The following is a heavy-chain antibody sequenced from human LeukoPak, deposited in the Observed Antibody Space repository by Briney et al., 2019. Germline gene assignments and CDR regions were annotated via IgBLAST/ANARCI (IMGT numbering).Heavy chain of an antibody. J-gene: IGHJ4*02. Sequence: PSETLSLTCTVSGGSISSYYWSWIRQPPGKGLEWIGYIYYSGSTNYNPSLKSRVTISADTSKNQFSLKLSSVTAADTAVYYCVRWKPDGSTGQVFDFWGQGTLVTVSS. CDR2: IYYSGST. CDR3: VRWKPDGSTGQVFDF. V-gene: IGHV4-59*08. D-gene: IGHD6-13*01. CDR1: GGSISSYY.